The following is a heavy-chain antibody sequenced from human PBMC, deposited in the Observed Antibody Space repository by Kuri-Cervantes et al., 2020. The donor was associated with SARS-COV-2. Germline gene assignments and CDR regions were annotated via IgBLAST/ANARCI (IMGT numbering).Heavy chain of an antibody. V-gene: IGHV3-7*04. CDR1: GFTFSDYY. D-gene: IGHD5-24*01. CDR2: IKQDGSEK. Sequence: ETLSLTCAASGFTFSDYYMSWVRQAPGKGLEWVANIKQDGSEKYYVDSVKGRFTISRDNAKNSLYLQMNSLRAEDTAVYYCAREEWLHIHDAFDIWGQGTMVTVSS. J-gene: IGHJ3*02. CDR3: AREEWLHIHDAFDI.